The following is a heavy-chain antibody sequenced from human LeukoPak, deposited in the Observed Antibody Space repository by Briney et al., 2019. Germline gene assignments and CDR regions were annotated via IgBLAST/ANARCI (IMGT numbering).Heavy chain of an antibody. J-gene: IGHJ3*02. Sequence: PGGSLRLSCAASGFTFSSYSMNWVRQAPGKGLEWVSSISSSSSYIYYADSVKGRFTISRDNAKNSLYLQMNSLRAEDTAVYYCASLYCSGGSCYPSDAFDIWGQGTMVTVSS. CDR2: ISSSSSYI. V-gene: IGHV3-21*01. CDR3: ASLYCSGGSCYPSDAFDI. D-gene: IGHD2-15*01. CDR1: GFTFSSYS.